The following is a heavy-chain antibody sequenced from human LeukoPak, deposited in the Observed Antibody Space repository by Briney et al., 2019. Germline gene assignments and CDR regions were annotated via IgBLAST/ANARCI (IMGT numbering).Heavy chain of an antibody. CDR1: GFKFTAYW. J-gene: IGHJ4*02. D-gene: IGHD6-13*01. CDR2: IYPGDSES. V-gene: IGHV5-51*01. CDR3: ARLTAAGNEDY. Sequence: GESLKISCQGSGFKFTAYWIGWVRQMPGKGLEWVGIIYPGDSESRYSPSFQGQVTISADKSISTAYLQWSSLKASDTGMYHCARLTAAGNEDYWGQGTLVTVSS.